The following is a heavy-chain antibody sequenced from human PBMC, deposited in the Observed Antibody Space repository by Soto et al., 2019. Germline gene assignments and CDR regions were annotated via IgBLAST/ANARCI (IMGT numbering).Heavy chain of an antibody. CDR2: IKQDGSEK. J-gene: IGHJ6*03. CDR1: GFTFSSYW. Sequence: GGSLRLSCAASGFTFSSYWMSWVRQAPGKGLEWVANIKQDGSEKYYVDSVKGRFTISRDNAKNSLYLQMNSLRAEDTAVYYWARQDYDYYYYMDVWGKGTTVTVSS. CDR3: ARQDYDYYYYMDV. V-gene: IGHV3-7*01.